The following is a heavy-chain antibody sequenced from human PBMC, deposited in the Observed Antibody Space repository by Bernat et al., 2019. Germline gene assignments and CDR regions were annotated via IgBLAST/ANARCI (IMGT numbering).Heavy chain of an antibody. J-gene: IGHJ5*02. V-gene: IGHV3-21*01. CDR1: GFTFSSYS. D-gene: IGHD5-18*01. CDR2: ISSSSDYI. CDR3: ARGGGGYTYGGFDP. Sequence: EVQLVESGGGLVKPGGSLRLSCAASGFTFSSYSMNWVRQAPGKGLEWVSSISSSSDYIYYADSMKGRFTLSRDDARKSLYLLMSSLRAEDTAVYYCARGGGGYTYGGFDPWGQGTLVTVSS.